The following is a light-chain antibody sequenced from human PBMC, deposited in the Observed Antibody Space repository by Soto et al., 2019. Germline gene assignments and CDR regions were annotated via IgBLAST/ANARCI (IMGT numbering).Light chain of an antibody. CDR2: GAS. Sequence: EMVMTQSPATLSVSPGERATLSCRASQSVRSNLAWYQQKPGQAPRLLIYGASTRATGIPARFSGSGSGPDFTLTISRLEPEDFAVYFCQHYGSSRTFGQGTKVDIK. J-gene: IGKJ1*01. CDR3: QHYGSSRT. V-gene: IGKV3-15*01. CDR1: QSVRSN.